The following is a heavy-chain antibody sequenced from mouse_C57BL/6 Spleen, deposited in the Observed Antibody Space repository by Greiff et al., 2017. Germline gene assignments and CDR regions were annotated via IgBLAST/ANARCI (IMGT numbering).Heavy chain of an antibody. V-gene: IGHV5-9-1*02. CDR3: TRTMADLYFDV. CDR2: ISSGGDYI. J-gene: IGHJ1*03. CDR1: GFTFSSYA. D-gene: IGHD1-1*02. Sequence: EVMLVESGAGLVKPGGSLKLSCAASGFTFSSYAMSWVRQTPEKRLEWVAYISSGGDYIYYADTVKGRFTISRDNARNTLYLQMSSLKSEDTAMYYCTRTMADLYFDVWGTGTTVTVSS.